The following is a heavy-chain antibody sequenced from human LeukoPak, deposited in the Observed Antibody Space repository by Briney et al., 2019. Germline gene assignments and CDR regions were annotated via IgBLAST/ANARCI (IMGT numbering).Heavy chain of an antibody. J-gene: IGHJ4*02. Sequence: GESLKISCQASGYTFTHQWIGWVRQKSGSGLEWMGIIYPGASHTRYSPSFQGHVTISADTSINTAYLEWSRLEASDTGIYYCARHSDVIGAIWGQGSLVTVSS. V-gene: IGHV5-51*01. D-gene: IGHD2-21*01. CDR2: IYPGASHT. CDR1: GYTFTHQW. CDR3: ARHSDVIGAI.